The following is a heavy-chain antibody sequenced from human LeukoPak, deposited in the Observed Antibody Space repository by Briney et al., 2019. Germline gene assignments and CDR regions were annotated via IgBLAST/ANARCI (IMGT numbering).Heavy chain of an antibody. J-gene: IGHJ6*02. Sequence: SVTVSCKASGGTFSSYAISWVRQAPGQGLEWMGGIIPIFGTANYAQKFQGRVTITADESTSTAYMELSSLRSEDTAVCYCAGTSVVVVAATRDYYYYGMDVWGQGTTVTVSS. CDR2: IIPIFGTA. D-gene: IGHD2-15*01. CDR1: GGTFSSYA. V-gene: IGHV1-69*13. CDR3: AGTSVVVVAATRDYYYYGMDV.